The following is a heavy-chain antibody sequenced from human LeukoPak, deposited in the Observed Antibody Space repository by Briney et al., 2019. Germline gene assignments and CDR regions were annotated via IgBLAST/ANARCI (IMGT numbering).Heavy chain of an antibody. D-gene: IGHD3-22*01. CDR3: AGASYSSGYGVDY. CDR2: IYYSGST. V-gene: IGHV4-59*01. Sequence: PSETLSLTCTLSGGSISSYYWSWIRQPPGKGLEWIGYIYYSGSTNYNPSLKSRITISVDTSKNQFSLKLSSVTAADTAVCYCAGASYSSGYGVDYWGQGTLVTVSS. CDR1: GGSISSYY. J-gene: IGHJ4*02.